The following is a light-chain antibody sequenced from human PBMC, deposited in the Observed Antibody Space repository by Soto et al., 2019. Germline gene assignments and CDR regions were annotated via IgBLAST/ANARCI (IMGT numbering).Light chain of an antibody. J-gene: IGKJ5*01. CDR1: QSVSSN. CDR3: QQYNNWPLT. Sequence: EIVMTQSPATLYVSPGERATLSCRASQSVSSNLAWYQQKPGQAPRLLIYGAFTRATGIPARFSGSGSGTEFTRTISSLQSEDLAVYYCQQYNNWPLTGGQGTRLEIK. V-gene: IGKV3-15*01. CDR2: GAF.